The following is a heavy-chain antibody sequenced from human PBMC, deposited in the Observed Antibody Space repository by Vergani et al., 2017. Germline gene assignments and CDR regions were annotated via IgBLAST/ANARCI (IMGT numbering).Heavy chain of an antibody. J-gene: IGHJ4*02. D-gene: IGHD5-18*01. CDR2: IRNKAYGGTT. CDR1: GFSFGDYA. CDR3: SRGRGYSFGYSDY. Sequence: EVQLVESGGGLVPPGQSLRLSCAASGFSFGDYAMTWVRQAPGKWLEWVAFIRNKAYGGTTEYAASVKGRFTTSRDDSKRLAYLQLSGLKTEDTAVYFCSRGRGYSFGYSDYWGQGTLVTVSS. V-gene: IGHV3-49*04.